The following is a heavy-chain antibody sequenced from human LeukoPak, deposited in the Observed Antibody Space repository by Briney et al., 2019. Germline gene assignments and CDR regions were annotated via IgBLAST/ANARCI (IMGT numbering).Heavy chain of an antibody. D-gene: IGHD3-10*01. Sequence: GGSLRLSCAASGFTFSSYAMSWVRQAPGKGLEWVSAISGSGGSTYYADSGKGRFTISRDNSKNTLYLQMNSLRAEDTAVYYCAKAMVRGVPYYMDVWGKGTTVTVSS. CDR1: GFTFSSYA. J-gene: IGHJ6*03. CDR2: ISGSGGST. CDR3: AKAMVRGVPYYMDV. V-gene: IGHV3-23*01.